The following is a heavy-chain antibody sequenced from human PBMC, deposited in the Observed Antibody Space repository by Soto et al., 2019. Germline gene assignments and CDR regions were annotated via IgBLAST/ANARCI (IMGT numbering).Heavy chain of an antibody. Sequence: SETLSLTCTVSGGSVSSGDYYWTWIRQPPGMRLEWIGYIYYTGSAYYNPSLQSRVTMSVDTSKNQFSLKLSFVTAADTAVYYCASMSNSGLFRGAFDTWGQGTMVTVSS. CDR2: IYYTGSA. V-gene: IGHV4-30-4*01. J-gene: IGHJ3*02. CDR3: ASMSNSGLFRGAFDT. D-gene: IGHD1-26*01. CDR1: GGSVSSGDYY.